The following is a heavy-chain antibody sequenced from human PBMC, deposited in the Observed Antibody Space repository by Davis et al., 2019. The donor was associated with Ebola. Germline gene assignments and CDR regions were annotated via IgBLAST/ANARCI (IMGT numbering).Heavy chain of an antibody. J-gene: IGHJ3*02. CDR3: VGGYGYGAFDI. Sequence: PSETLSLTCAVYGGSFSGYYWSWIRQPPGKGLEWIGEINHSGSTNYNPSLKSRVTISVDTSKNQFSLKLSSVTAADTAVYYCVGGYGYGAFDIWGQGTMVTVSS. D-gene: IGHD5-18*01. V-gene: IGHV4-34*01. CDR1: GGSFSGYY. CDR2: INHSGST.